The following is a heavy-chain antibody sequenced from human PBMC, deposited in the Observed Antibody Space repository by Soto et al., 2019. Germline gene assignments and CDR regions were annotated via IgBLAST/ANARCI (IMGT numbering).Heavy chain of an antibody. V-gene: IGHV1-69*06. D-gene: IGHD5-12*01. J-gene: IGHJ6*02. CDR1: GGTFSSYA. Sequence: SVKVSCKASGGTFSSYAISWVRQAPGQGLEWMGGIIPIFGTANYAQKFQGRVTITADKSTSTAYMELSSLRSEDTAVYYCARGRARWLQFFGYYYYAMDVCRQGTTLPVS. CDR2: IIPIFGTA. CDR3: ARGRARWLQFFGYYYYAMDV.